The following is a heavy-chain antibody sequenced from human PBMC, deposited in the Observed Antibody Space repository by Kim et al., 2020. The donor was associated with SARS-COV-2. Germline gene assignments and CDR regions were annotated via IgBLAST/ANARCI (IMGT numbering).Heavy chain of an antibody. CDR1: GESVSSNSAD. CDR3: ARGHESGWPEYHYYCMDV. J-gene: IGHJ6*02. Sequence: SQTLSLTCTISGESVSSNSADWNWIRQSPSRGLEWLGRTYYRSKWYNAYAVSVKSRITINPDTSKNQFSLQLNSVTPEDTAVYYCARGHESGWPEYHYYCMDVWGQGTTVTVSS. V-gene: IGHV6-1*01. CDR2: TYYRSKWYN. D-gene: IGHD6-19*01.